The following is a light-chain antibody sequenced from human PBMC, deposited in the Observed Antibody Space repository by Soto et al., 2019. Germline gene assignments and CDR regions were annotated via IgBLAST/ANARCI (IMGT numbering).Light chain of an antibody. CDR3: QQYGSSPRT. Sequence: EIVLTQSPGTLSLSPGERATLSCRASQSVSSSYLAWYQQKPGQAPRLLIYGESSRPTGIPDRFSGSGSGTDFTLTISRQEPEDFAVYYCQQYGSSPRTFGQGTKVEIK. CDR1: QSVSSSY. J-gene: IGKJ1*01. CDR2: GES. V-gene: IGKV3-20*01.